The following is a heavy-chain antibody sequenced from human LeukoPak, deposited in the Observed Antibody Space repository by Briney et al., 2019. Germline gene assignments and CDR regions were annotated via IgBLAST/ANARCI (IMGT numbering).Heavy chain of an antibody. J-gene: IGHJ3*02. V-gene: IGHV1-46*01. CDR1: GYTFTGYY. Sequence: ASVKVSCKASGYTFTGYYMHWVRQAPGQGLEWMGWINPSGGSTSYAQKFQGRVTMTRDTSTSTVYMELSSLRSEDAAVYYCARDRVTHLEWGDDDAFDIWGQGTMVTVSS. CDR3: ARDRVTHLEWGDDDAFDI. CDR2: INPSGGST. D-gene: IGHD3-3*01.